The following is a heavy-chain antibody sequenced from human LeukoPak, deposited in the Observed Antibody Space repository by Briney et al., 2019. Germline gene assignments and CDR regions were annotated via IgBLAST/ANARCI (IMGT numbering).Heavy chain of an antibody. CDR1: GFTFDDYG. CDR3: ARDWARKDIVVVPAAIPFDY. Sequence: PGGSLLLSCAASGFTFDDYGMSWVRPAPGKGLEWVSGINWNGGRKGYADSVKGRFTISRDNAKNSLYLQMNSLRAEDTALYYCARDWARKDIVVVPAAIPFDYWGQGTMATVSS. D-gene: IGHD2-2*01. J-gene: IGHJ3*01. V-gene: IGHV3-20*04. CDR2: INWNGGRK.